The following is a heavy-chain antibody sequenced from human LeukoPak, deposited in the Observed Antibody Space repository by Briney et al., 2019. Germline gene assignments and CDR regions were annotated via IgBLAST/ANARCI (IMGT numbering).Heavy chain of an antibody. V-gene: IGHV1-46*01. J-gene: IGHJ6*02. CDR2: INPSGGST. CDR3: ARGYSSGWFHSYYYYGMDV. Sequence: ASVKVSCKASGYTFTSYYMHWARQAPGQGLEWMGIINPSGGSTSYAQKFQGRVTMTRDTSTSTVYMELSSLRSEDTAVYYCARGYSSGWFHSYYYYGMDVWGQGTTVTVSS. CDR1: GYTFTSYY. D-gene: IGHD6-19*01.